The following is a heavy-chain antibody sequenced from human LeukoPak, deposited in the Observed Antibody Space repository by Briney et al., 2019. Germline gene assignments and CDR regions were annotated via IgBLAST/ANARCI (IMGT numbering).Heavy chain of an antibody. V-gene: IGHV1-18*01. CDR1: GYTFTSYG. Sequence: GASVKVSCKASGYTFTSYGISWVRQAPGQGLEWMGWIRAYNGNTNYAQKLQGRVTMTTDTSTSTAYMELRSLRSDDTAVYYCASLNYYDSSGYYEGERYFDYWGQGTLVTVSS. D-gene: IGHD3-22*01. CDR3: ASLNYYDSSGYYEGERYFDY. J-gene: IGHJ4*02. CDR2: IRAYNGNT.